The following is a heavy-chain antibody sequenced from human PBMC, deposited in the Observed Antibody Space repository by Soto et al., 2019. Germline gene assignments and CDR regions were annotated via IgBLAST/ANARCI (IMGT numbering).Heavy chain of an antibody. CDR2: INHIGST. J-gene: IGHJ6*03. D-gene: IGHD3-10*01. CDR1: GGSFSGYY. CDR3: ARGEINYGSGSYYNRYYYYYYMDV. Sequence: PSETLSLTCAVYGGSFSGYYWSWIRQPPGKGLEWIGEINHIGSTNYNPSLKSRVTISVDTSKNQFSLKLSSVTAADTAVYYCARGEINYGSGSYYNRYYYYYYMDVWGKGTTVTVSS. V-gene: IGHV4-34*01.